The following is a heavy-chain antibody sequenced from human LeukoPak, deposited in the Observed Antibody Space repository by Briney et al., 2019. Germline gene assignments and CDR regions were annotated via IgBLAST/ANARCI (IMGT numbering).Heavy chain of an antibody. D-gene: IGHD2-21*02. V-gene: IGHV3-64*01. CDR1: GFTFSSSA. J-gene: IGHJ2*01. CDR3: TRGEPDCAGDCPYWYLDL. Sequence: GGSLRLSCAASGFTFSSSAMHWVRQAPGKGLEYVSAISSNGYSTYYANSVKGRFTISRDNSKNTVYLQMGSLRAEDMAVYYCTRGEPDCAGDCPYWYLDLWGRGTLVTVSS. CDR2: ISSNGYST.